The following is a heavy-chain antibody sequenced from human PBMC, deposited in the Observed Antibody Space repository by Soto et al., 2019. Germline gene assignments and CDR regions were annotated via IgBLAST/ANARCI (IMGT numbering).Heavy chain of an antibody. J-gene: IGHJ5*02. V-gene: IGHV4-59*01. D-gene: IGHD2-21*01. CDR2: IYYSGST. CDR3: ATLPPRIVVVFTEMPT. Sequence: SETLSLTCTVSGGSISSYYWSWIRQPPGKGLEWIGYIYYSGSTNYNPSLKSRVTISVDTSKNQFSLKLSSVTAADTAVYYCATLPPRIVVVFTEMPTWGQGILVTVSS. CDR1: GGSISSYY.